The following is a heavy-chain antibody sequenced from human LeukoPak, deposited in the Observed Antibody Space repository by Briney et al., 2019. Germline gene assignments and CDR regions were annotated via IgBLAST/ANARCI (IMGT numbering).Heavy chain of an antibody. Sequence: SETLSLTCTVSGGSINSYYWSWLRQPPGKGLEWIGYIYYSGSTNYNPSLKSRVTISVDTSKNQFSLKLSSVTAADTAVYYCARSRVIPAASTFDYWGQGTLATVSS. J-gene: IGHJ4*02. CDR2: IYYSGST. CDR1: GGSINSYY. CDR3: ARSRVIPAASTFDY. V-gene: IGHV4-59*01. D-gene: IGHD2-2*01.